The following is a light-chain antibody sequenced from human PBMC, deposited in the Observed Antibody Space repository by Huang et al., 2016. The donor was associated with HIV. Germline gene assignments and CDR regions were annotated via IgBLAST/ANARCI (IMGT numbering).Light chain of an antibody. V-gene: IGKV1-39*01. CDR3: QQSYRTPDT. CDR2: DAS. Sequence: DIQLTQSPSSLFASVGDRVTITCRASQSIPKCLSWYQQRPGKAPKLLIYDASTLQSGDTSIFSGSESGTDFTRTLSSLQPEDFGTYHCQQSYRTPDTFGQGTEVGIK. J-gene: IGKJ1*01. CDR1: QSIPKC.